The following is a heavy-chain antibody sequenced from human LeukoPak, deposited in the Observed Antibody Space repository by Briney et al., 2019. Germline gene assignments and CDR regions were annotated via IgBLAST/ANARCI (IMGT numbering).Heavy chain of an antibody. J-gene: IGHJ4*02. Sequence: SETLSLTCTVSGGSISSSSYYWGWIRQPPGKGLEWIGSIYYSGSTYYNPSLKSRVTISVDTSKNQFSLKLSSVTAADTAVYYCARGERIAAAGGTAVDYWGQGTLVTVSS. CDR1: GGSISSSSYY. V-gene: IGHV4-39*07. D-gene: IGHD6-13*01. CDR3: ARGERIAAAGGTAVDY. CDR2: IYYSGST.